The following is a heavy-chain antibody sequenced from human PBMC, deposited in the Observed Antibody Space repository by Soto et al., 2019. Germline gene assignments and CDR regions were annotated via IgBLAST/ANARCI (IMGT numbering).Heavy chain of an antibody. D-gene: IGHD3-10*01. CDR1: GFTFSDYY. Sequence: PGGSLRLSCAASGFTFSDYYMSWIRQAPGKGLEWVSYISSSGSTIYYADSVKGRFTISRDNAKNSLYLQMNSLRAEDTAVYYCATVSYYYGSGRSRYYYYGMDVWGQGTTVT. J-gene: IGHJ6*02. CDR2: ISSSGSTI. CDR3: ATVSYYYGSGRSRYYYYGMDV. V-gene: IGHV3-11*01.